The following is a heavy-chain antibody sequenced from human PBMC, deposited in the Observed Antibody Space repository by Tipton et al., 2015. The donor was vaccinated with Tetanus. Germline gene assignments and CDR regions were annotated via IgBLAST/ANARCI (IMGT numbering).Heavy chain of an antibody. CDR3: ARRLGPYTGDQIWHFDL. V-gene: IGHV5-51*01. CDR2: IYPGDSDT. Sequence: QLVQSGAEVKKPGESLKISCKGSGYSFNIYWIAWVRQMPGKGLEWMGIIYPGDSDTRYSPSFQVQVTISADKSITTAYLRWNSLKASDTAMYYCARRLGPYTGDQIWHFDLWGRGTLVTVSS. D-gene: IGHD7-27*01. J-gene: IGHJ2*01. CDR1: GYSFNIYW.